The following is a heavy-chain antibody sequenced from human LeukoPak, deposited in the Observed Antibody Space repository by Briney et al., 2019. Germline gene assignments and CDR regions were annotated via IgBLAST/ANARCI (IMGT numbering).Heavy chain of an antibody. V-gene: IGHV3-7*04. CDR1: GFTFKNYW. CDR2: INQDGSEK. J-gene: IGHJ4*02. CDR3: ARDMYYGSGSPTADY. D-gene: IGHD3-10*01. Sequence: GGSLRLSCAASGFTFKNYWMTWVRQAPGKGLEWVANINQDGSEKYYVDSVKGRFTISRDNAKNSLYMQTNSLRAEDTAVYYCARDMYYGSGSPTADYWGQGTPVTVSS.